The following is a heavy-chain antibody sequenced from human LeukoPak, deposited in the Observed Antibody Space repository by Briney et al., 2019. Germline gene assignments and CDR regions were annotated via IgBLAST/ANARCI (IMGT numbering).Heavy chain of an antibody. CDR3: ASSAGAMVLRR. V-gene: IGHV1-69*04. D-gene: IGHD3-10*01. J-gene: IGHJ4*02. CDR2: IIPILGIA. Sequence: GASVKVSCKASGYTFSSYAISWVRQAPGQGLEWMGRIIPILGIANYAQKFQGRVTITADKSTSTAYMELSSLRSEDTAVYYCASSAGAMVLRRWGQGTLVTVSS. CDR1: GYTFSSYA.